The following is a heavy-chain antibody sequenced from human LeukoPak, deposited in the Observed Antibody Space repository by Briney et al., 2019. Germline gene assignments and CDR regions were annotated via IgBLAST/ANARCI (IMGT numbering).Heavy chain of an antibody. Sequence: SGPTLVNPTQTLTLTCTFSGFSLRTRGVGVGWIRQPPGKALEWLSLIYWDDDKRYSPSLKNRLTITKDTSKNQVVLTMTNMDPVDTATYYCAHRDITTVVNNWFDHWGQGTLVTVSS. CDR2: IYWDDDK. V-gene: IGHV2-5*02. CDR1: GFSLRTRGVG. J-gene: IGHJ5*02. D-gene: IGHD4-23*01. CDR3: AHRDITTVVNNWFDH.